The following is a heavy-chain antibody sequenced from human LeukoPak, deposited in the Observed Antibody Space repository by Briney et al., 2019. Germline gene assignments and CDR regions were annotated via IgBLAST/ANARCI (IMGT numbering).Heavy chain of an antibody. J-gene: IGHJ4*02. CDR1: GGSIRSSSDY. CDR3: ARQVVAVAGTGYFDY. CDR2: IYYSGSN. D-gene: IGHD6-19*01. Sequence: KTSETLSLTCTVSGGSIRSSSDYWGWIRQPPGKGLEWIGSIYYSGSNYYNASLNSRGTISVDTSKNQFSLKLNSVTAADTAVYFCARQVVAVAGTGYFDYWGQGTLVTVSS. V-gene: IGHV4-39*01.